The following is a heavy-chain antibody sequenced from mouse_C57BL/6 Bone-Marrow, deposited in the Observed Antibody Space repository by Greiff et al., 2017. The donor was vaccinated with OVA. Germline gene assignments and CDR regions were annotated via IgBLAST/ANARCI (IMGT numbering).Heavy chain of an antibody. CDR1: GYTFTDYE. V-gene: IGHV1-15*01. J-gene: IGHJ4*01. CDR2: IDPETGGT. CDR3: TRFYYGSSYEDYYAMDY. D-gene: IGHD1-1*01. Sequence: QVHVKQSGAELVRPGASVTLSCKASGYTFTDYEMHWVKQTPVHGLEWIGAIDPETGGTAYNQKFKGKAILTADKSSSTAYMELRSLTSEDSAVYYCTRFYYGSSYEDYYAMDYWGQGTSVTVSS.